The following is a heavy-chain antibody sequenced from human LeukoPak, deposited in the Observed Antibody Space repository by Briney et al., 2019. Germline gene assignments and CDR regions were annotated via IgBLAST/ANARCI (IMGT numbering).Heavy chain of an antibody. J-gene: IGHJ6*04. CDR2: ISSSGSTI. CDR3: AELGITMIGGV. CDR1: GFTFNNYN. Sequence: GGSLRLSCAASGFTFNNYNMNRVRQAPGKGLEWVSYISSSGSTIYYADSVKGRFTISRDNAKNSLYLQMNSLRAEDTAVYYCAELGITMIGGVWGKGTTVTISS. V-gene: IGHV3-48*04. D-gene: IGHD3-10*02.